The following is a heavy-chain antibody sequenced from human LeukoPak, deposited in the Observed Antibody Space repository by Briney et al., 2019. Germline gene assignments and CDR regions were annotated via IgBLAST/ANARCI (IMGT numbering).Heavy chain of an antibody. J-gene: IGHJ6*03. D-gene: IGHD3-3*01. V-gene: IGHV3-11*01. Sequence: PGGSLRLSCAASGFTFSDYYMSWIRQAPGKGLEWVSYISSSGSTIYYADSVKGRFTISRDNAKNSPYLQMNSLRAEDTAVYYCARTYYDFWSGYYGPAYMDVWGKGTTVTVSS. CDR2: ISSSGSTI. CDR3: ARTYYDFWSGYYGPAYMDV. CDR1: GFTFSDYY.